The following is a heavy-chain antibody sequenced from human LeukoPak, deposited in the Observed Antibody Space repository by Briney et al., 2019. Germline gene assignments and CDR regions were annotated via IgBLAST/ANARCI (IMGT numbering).Heavy chain of an antibody. CDR2: IYYSGST. V-gene: IGHV4-39*07. Sequence: SETLSLTCTVSGGSISSSSYYWGWIRQPPGKGLEWIRSIYYSGSTYYNPSLKSRVTISVDTSKNQFSLKLSSVTAADTAVYYCASHYYDSSGYYSVDPWGQGTLVTVSS. J-gene: IGHJ5*02. CDR3: ASHYYDSSGYYSVDP. CDR1: GGSISSSSYY. D-gene: IGHD3-22*01.